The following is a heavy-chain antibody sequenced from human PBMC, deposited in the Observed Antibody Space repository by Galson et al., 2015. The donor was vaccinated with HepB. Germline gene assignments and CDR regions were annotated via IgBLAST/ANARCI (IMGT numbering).Heavy chain of an antibody. CDR3: ARARYSSSPPDV. V-gene: IGHV1-18*01. Sequence: VKVSCKAPGYIFNNYGISWVRQAPGQGLEWMGWIFSRNGNTDYGQRFQGRVTMTTDTLTNTAYMELRSLRSDDTAMYYCARARYSSSPPDVWGQGSLVTVSS. J-gene: IGHJ4*02. D-gene: IGHD6-19*01. CDR1: GYIFNNYG. CDR2: IFSRNGNT.